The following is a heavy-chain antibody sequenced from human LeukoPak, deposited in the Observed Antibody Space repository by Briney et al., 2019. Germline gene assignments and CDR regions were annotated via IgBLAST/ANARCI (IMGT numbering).Heavy chain of an antibody. J-gene: IGHJ4*02. CDR3: ARVGISGSSSWYYRGYYFDY. Sequence: GGSLRLSCAASGFTFSSYAMSWVRQAPGKGLEWVSSISSSSSYIYYANSVKGRFTISRDNAKNSLYLQMNSLRAEDTAVYYCARVGISGSSSWYYRGYYFDYWGQGTLVTVSS. CDR1: GFTFSSYA. D-gene: IGHD6-13*01. V-gene: IGHV3-21*01. CDR2: ISSSSSYI.